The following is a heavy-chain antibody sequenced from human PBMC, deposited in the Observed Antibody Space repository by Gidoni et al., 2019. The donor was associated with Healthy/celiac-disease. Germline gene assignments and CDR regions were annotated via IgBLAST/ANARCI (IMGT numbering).Heavy chain of an antibody. CDR3: ARGKVYSSSFNFGRRNDYGMDV. CDR1: GGSFSGYY. D-gene: IGHD6-6*01. J-gene: IGHJ6*02. Sequence: QVQLQQWGAGLLKPSETLSLTCAVYGGSFSGYYWCWIRQPPGKGLEWIGEINHSGSTNYNPSLKSRVTISVDTSKNQFSLKLSSVTAADTAVYYCARGKVYSSSFNFGRRNDYGMDVWGQGTTVTVSS. V-gene: IGHV4-34*01. CDR2: INHSGST.